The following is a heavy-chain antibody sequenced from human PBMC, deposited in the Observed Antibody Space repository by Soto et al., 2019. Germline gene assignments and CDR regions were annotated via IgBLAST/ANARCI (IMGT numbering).Heavy chain of an antibody. D-gene: IGHD6-19*01. CDR2: IYYSGKT. CDR3: ASRGSGWYHGMDV. CDR1: GGSISRGGYY. V-gene: IGHV4-31*03. Sequence: SETLSLTCTVSGGSISRGGYYWSWIRQHPGKGLEWIGYIYYSGKTYYNPSLKSRVTISVDTSKNQFSLKLTSVTAADTAVYYCASRGSGWYHGMDVWGQGTTVTVSS. J-gene: IGHJ6*02.